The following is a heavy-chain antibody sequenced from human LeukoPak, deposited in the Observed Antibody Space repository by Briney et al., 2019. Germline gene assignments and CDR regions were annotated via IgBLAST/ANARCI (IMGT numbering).Heavy chain of an antibody. D-gene: IGHD6-13*01. V-gene: IGHV1-46*01. J-gene: IGHJ5*02. CDR2: ISPSGGST. CDR3: ARAAAGTTWFDP. Sequence: ASVKVSCKASGYTFTSYYMHWVRQAPGQGLEWMGIISPSGGSTSYAQKFQGRVTMTRDTSTSTVYMELSSLRSEDTAVYYCARAAAGTTWFDPWGQGTLVTVSS. CDR1: GYTFTSYY.